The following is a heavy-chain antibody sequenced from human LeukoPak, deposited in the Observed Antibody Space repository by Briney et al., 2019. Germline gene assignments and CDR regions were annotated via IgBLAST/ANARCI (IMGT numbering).Heavy chain of an antibody. CDR3: ATHNYGDYLSRFDP. D-gene: IGHD4-17*01. CDR2: ISGSGGST. J-gene: IGHJ5*02. Sequence: PGGSLRLSCAASGFTFNNYVMSWVRQAPGKGLEWVSAISGSGGSTYYADSVKGRFTISRDNSKTTLYLQMNNLRAEDTAVYYCATHNYGDYLSRFDPWGQGTLVTVSS. V-gene: IGHV3-23*01. CDR1: GFTFNNYV.